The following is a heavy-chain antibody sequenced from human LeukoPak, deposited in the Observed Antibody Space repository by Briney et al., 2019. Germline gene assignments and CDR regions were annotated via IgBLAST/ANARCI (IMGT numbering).Heavy chain of an antibody. CDR3: ARDVSSGWYQNAFDI. CDR2: ISSSSSTI. J-gene: IGHJ3*02. D-gene: IGHD6-19*01. V-gene: IGHV3-48*04. Sequence: GGSLRLSCAASGLTFSSYSMNWVRQAPGKGLEWVSYISSSSSTIYYADSVKGRFTISRDNAKNSLYLQMNSLRAEDTAVYYCARDVSSGWYQNAFDIWGQGTMVTVSS. CDR1: GLTFSSYS.